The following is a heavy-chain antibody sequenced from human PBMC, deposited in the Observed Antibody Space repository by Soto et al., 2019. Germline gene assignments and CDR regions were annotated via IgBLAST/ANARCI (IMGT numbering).Heavy chain of an antibody. CDR1: GGSIRSSHW. CDR2: IYHSGST. CDR3: ARDKATVGGYNLYDP. V-gene: IGHV4-4*02. J-gene: IGHJ5*02. D-gene: IGHD3-16*01. Sequence: PSETLSLTCTVSGGSIRSSHWWSWVRQPPGKGLERIGEIYHSGSTNLDPSLKSRVTLSVDKSKNQFSLKLTSVTAADTAVYYCARDKATVGGYNLYDPWGQGTLVTVS.